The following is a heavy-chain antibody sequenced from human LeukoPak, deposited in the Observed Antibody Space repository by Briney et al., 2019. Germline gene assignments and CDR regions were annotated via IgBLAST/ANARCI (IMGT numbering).Heavy chain of an antibody. J-gene: IGHJ4*02. D-gene: IGHD1-14*01. CDR2: IYSGGST. CDR3: ARNRDLDY. Sequence: PGGSLRLSCAASGFTFSSYSMNWVRQAPGKGLEWVSVIYSGGSTYYADSVKGRFTISRDNSKNTLYLQMNSLRAEDTAVYYCARNRDLDYWGQGTLVTVSS. V-gene: IGHV3-53*01. CDR1: GFTFSSYS.